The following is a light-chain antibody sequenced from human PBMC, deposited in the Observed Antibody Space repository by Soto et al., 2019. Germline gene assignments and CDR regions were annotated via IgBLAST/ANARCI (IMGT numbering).Light chain of an antibody. CDR1: SIDVGGYNY. CDR3: TSYIHRRTLVV. V-gene: IGLV2-14*01. CDR2: GGT. Sequence: QSALTQPASVSGSPGQSITISCTGTSIDVGGYNYVSWYQHHPGKAPKLMMYGGTNRPSGVSIRLSGSKSGNTASLTISGLQPEDEADYYCTSYIHRRTLVVFGGGTKLTVL. J-gene: IGLJ2*01.